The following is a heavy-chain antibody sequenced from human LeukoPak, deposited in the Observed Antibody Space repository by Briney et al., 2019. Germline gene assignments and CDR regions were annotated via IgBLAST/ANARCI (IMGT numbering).Heavy chain of an antibody. Sequence: SETLSLTCSVSGSSISDSYWSWIRQPPGKQMEWIGFVSDKGGTTYNPSLRSRVNISLDTSQNQFSLKVTSVTAADTAVYYCATNALLVPSTFDSWGRGTLVIVSS. CDR1: GSSISDSY. CDR3: ATNALLVPSTFDS. V-gene: IGHV4-59*12. D-gene: IGHD6-6*01. J-gene: IGHJ4*02. CDR2: VSDKGGT.